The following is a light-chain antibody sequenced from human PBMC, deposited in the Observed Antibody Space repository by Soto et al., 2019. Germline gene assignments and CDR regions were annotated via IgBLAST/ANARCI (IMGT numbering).Light chain of an antibody. CDR2: GAS. CDR1: QSVSSNY. CDR3: QQYGSSPVT. J-gene: IGKJ5*01. V-gene: IGKV3-20*01. Sequence: VLMQSAGTWFLTKGERATLSCRASQSVSSNYLAWYHQKPGQAPRLLIYGASSRATGIPDRFSGSGSGTDFTLTISRLEPEDFAVYYCQQYGSSPVTFGQRTRLEI.